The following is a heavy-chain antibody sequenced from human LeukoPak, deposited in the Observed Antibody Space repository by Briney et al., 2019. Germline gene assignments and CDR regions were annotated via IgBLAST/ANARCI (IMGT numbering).Heavy chain of an antibody. D-gene: IGHD6-19*01. J-gene: IGHJ4*02. V-gene: IGHV4-39*01. CDR3: ARVVAGMYYFDY. CDR2: IYYSGST. CDR1: GGSISSSSYY. Sequence: SETLSLTRTVSGGSISSSSYYWGWIRQPPGKGLEWIGSIYYSGSTYYNPSLKSRVTISVDTSKNQFSLKLSSVTAADTAVYYCARVVAGMYYFDYWGQGTLVTVSS.